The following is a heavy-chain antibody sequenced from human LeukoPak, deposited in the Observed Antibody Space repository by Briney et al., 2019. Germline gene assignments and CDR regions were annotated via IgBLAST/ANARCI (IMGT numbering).Heavy chain of an antibody. J-gene: IGHJ4*02. CDR3: ARERVIPAVVVPAAILDY. CDR2: IWYDGSNK. CDR1: GFTFSSYG. D-gene: IGHD2-2*02. Sequence: GRSLRLSCAASGFTFSSYGMHWVRQAPGKGLEWVAVIWYDGSNKYYADSVKGRFTISRGNSKNTLYLQMNSLRAEDTAVYYCARERVIPAVVVPAAILDYWGQGTLVTVSS. V-gene: IGHV3-33*01.